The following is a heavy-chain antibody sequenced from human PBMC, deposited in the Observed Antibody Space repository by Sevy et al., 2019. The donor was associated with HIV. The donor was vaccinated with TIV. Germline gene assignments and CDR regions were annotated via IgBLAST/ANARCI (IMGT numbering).Heavy chain of an antibody. Sequence: GGSLRLSCAASGFTFSNYAMSWDRQAPGKGLEWVSGISGSGGSTYYADSVKGRFTISRDNSKNTLYLQMSSLRAEDTAVYYCARNPGYCSGGTCYWYFDLWGRGTLVTVSS. J-gene: IGHJ2*01. CDR3: ARNPGYCSGGTCYWYFDL. CDR2: ISGSGGST. D-gene: IGHD2-15*01. CDR1: GFTFSNYA. V-gene: IGHV3-23*01.